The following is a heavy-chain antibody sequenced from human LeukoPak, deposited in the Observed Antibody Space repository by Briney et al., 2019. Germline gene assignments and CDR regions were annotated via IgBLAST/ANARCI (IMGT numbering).Heavy chain of an antibody. CDR1: GYTFASYA. J-gene: IGHJ4*02. CDR2: INAGDGNT. Sequence: ASVKVSCKASGYTFASYAMHWVRQAPGQRLEWMGWINAGDGNTKYSQKFQGRVTITRDTSASTAYMELSSLRSEDTAVYYCARDYHDYGDYPDYWGQGTPVTVSS. V-gene: IGHV1-3*01. CDR3: ARDYHDYGDYPDY. D-gene: IGHD4-17*01.